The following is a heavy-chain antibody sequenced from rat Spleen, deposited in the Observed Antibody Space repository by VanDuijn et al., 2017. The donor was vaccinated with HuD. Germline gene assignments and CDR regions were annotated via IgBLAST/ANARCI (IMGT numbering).Heavy chain of an antibody. CDR3: TRYSSYIPLGY. J-gene: IGHJ2*01. CDR1: GFTFSDYN. Sequence: EVQLVESGGGLVQPGRSLKLSCAASGFTFSDYNMAWVRQAPTKGLEWVATISTSGGSTYYRDSVKGRFTITRDNAKSTLYLQMNSLRSEDTATYYCTRYSSYIPLGYWGQGVMVTVSS. V-gene: IGHV5-25*01. D-gene: IGHD1-2*01. CDR2: ISTSGGST.